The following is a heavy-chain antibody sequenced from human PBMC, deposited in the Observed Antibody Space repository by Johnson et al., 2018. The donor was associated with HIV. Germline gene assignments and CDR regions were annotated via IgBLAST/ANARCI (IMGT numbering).Heavy chain of an antibody. V-gene: IGHV3-11*04. Sequence: QEQLVESGGGLVKPGGSLRLSCAASGFTFSDYYMSWIRQAPGKGLEWVSYISSSGSTIYYADSVKGRFTISRDNAKNSLFLPMNSLRAEDTAVYYCARWIQLWVAFDIWGQGTMVTVSS. D-gene: IGHD5-18*01. CDR1: GFTFSDYY. CDR2: ISSSGSTI. J-gene: IGHJ3*02. CDR3: ARWIQLWVAFDI.